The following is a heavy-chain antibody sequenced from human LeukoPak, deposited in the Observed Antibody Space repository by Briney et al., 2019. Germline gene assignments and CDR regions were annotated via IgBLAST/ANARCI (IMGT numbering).Heavy chain of an antibody. CDR3: ARERYSSGWPLNWFDP. Sequence: ASVKVSCKASGYTFTSYYMHWVRQAPGQGLEWMGIINPSGGSTGYAQKFQGRVTMTRDTSTSTVYMELSSLRSEDTAVYYCARERYSSGWPLNWFDPWGQGTLVTVSS. V-gene: IGHV1-46*01. CDR1: GYTFTSYY. CDR2: INPSGGST. D-gene: IGHD6-19*01. J-gene: IGHJ5*02.